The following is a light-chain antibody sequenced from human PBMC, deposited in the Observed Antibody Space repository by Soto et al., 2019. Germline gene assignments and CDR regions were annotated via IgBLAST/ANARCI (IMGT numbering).Light chain of an antibody. CDR2: AAS. CDR3: QQLHSYPRT. V-gene: IGKV1-9*01. J-gene: IGKJ2*01. CDR1: QGISSY. Sequence: DIQLTQSPSFLSASVGDRVTITCRASQGISSYLAWYQQKPGKAPKLLIYAASTLQSGVSSRFSGSGSGTEFSLTISSLQPEDFATFYCQQLHSYPRTFGQGTKLEIK.